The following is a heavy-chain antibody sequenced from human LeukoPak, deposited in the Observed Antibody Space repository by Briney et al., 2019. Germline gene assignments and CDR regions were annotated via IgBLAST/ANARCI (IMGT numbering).Heavy chain of an antibody. D-gene: IGHD4-17*01. J-gene: IGHJ4*02. Sequence: SETLSLTCTVSGGSISSSSYYWGWIRQPPGKGLEWIGSIYYSGSTYYNPSLKSRVTISLDTSKNQFSLKLSSVTAADTAVYFCASTITVTTDYWGQGTLVTASS. V-gene: IGHV4-39*07. CDR2: IYYSGST. CDR1: GGSISSSSYY. CDR3: ASTITVTTDY.